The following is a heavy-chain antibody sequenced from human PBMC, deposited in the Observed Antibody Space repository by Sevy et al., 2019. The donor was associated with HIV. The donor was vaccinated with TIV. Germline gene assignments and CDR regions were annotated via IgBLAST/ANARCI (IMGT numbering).Heavy chain of an antibody. J-gene: IGHJ4*02. CDR2: ISYDGSNK. V-gene: IGHV3-30*18. CDR3: AKALRKFLEWSFDY. D-gene: IGHD3-3*01. Sequence: GGSLRLSCAASGFTFSSYGMHWVRQAPGKGLEWVAVISYDGSNKYYADSVKGRFTISRDNSKNTLYLQMNSLRAEDTAVYYCAKALRKFLEWSFDYWGQGTLITVSS. CDR1: GFTFSSYG.